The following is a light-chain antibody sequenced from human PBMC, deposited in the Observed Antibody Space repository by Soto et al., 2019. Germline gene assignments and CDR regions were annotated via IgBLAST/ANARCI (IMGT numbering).Light chain of an antibody. V-gene: IGKV1-12*01. CDR1: QGVGSW. Sequence: DIQMTQSPSSVSAPVGDRVTITCRASQGVGSWLAWYQQKPGKAPKLLIFAASSLPSGVPSRFSGSGSGTDFTLTISSLQPEDVASYYCQQANSFPWTFGQGTEVEIK. CDR3: QQANSFPWT. CDR2: AAS. J-gene: IGKJ1*01.